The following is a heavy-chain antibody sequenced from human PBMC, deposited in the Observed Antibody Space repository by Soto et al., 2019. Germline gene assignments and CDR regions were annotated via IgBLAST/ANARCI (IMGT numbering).Heavy chain of an antibody. J-gene: IGHJ5*02. D-gene: IGHD6-19*01. CDR2: IIPIFGTA. CDR3: ARIAVAGTLWNWFDP. CDR1: GGTFSSYA. Sequence: ASVKVSCKASGGTFSSYAISWVRQAPGQGLEWMGGIIPIFGTANYAQKFQGRVTITADESTSTAYMELSSLRSEDTAVYYCARIAVAGTLWNWFDPWGQGTLVTVSS. V-gene: IGHV1-69*13.